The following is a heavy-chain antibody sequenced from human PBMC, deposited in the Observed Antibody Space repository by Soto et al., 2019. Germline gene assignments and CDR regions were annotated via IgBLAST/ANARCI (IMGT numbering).Heavy chain of an antibody. D-gene: IGHD5-12*01. J-gene: IGHJ4*02. CDR3: ARVYEVAGTFDY. CDR1: GFTFSSYG. V-gene: IGHV3-33*01. Sequence: GGSLRLSCAASGFTFSSYGMHWVRQAPGKGLEWVAVIWYDGSNKYYADSVKGRFTISRDNSKNTLYLQMNSLRAEDTAVYYCARVYEVAGTFDYWGQGTLVTVSS. CDR2: IWYDGSNK.